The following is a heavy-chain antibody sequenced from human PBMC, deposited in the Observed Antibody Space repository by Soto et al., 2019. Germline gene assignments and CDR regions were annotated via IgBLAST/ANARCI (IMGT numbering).Heavy chain of an antibody. D-gene: IGHD1-26*01. Sequence: GGSLRLSCAASGFTFDDYSMHWVRQVPGAGLEWISFISWDGSNSYYADSVKGRFTIFRDNKKKSLYLEMNILRPEDTALYRCAKDREERWLLRVPYAFDVWGLGTTVTVSS. V-gene: IGHV3-43*01. CDR3: AKDREERWLLRVPYAFDV. CDR2: ISWDGSNS. CDR1: GFTFDDYS. J-gene: IGHJ6*02.